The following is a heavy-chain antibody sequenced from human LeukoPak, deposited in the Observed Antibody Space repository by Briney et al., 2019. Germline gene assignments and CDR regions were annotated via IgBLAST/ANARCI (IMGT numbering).Heavy chain of an antibody. CDR2: IYYSGST. J-gene: IGHJ4*02. CDR3: ARLPGPYFDY. CDR1: GGSIISSAYY. V-gene: IGHV4-61*08. Sequence: SQTLSLTCTVSGGSIISSAYYWSWIRQPPGKGLEWIGYIYYSGSTNYNPSLKSRVTISVDTSKNQFSLKLSSVTAADTAVYYCARLPGPYFDYWGQGTLVTVSS. D-gene: IGHD2-2*01.